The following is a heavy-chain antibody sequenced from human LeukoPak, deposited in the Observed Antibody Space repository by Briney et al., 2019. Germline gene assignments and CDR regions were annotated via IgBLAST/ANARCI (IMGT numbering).Heavy chain of an antibody. Sequence: SETLSLTCTVSGGSISSYYWSWIRQPPGKGLEWIGSGSTYYNPSLKSRVTISVDTSKNQFSLKLSSVTAADTAVYFCASLYISSWYLPYFDYWGQGTLVTVSS. CDR1: GGSISSYY. V-gene: IGHV4-4*09. D-gene: IGHD6-13*01. CDR3: ASLYISSWYLPYFDY. J-gene: IGHJ4*02. CDR2: GST.